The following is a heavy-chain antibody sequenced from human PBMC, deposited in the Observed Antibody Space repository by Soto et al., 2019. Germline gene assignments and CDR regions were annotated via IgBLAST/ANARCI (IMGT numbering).Heavy chain of an antibody. D-gene: IGHD6-13*01. CDR2: ITGSGGGT. Sequence: EVQLLESGGGFVQPGGSLRLSCAASGFTFSSCGMNWFRQAPGKGLEWVSGITGSGGGTYYADSVKGRFTIYRDNSKNTLYLHMSSLRAEDTAVYYCARDGFAITATSTDFDIWGQGTMVTVSS. J-gene: IGHJ3*02. CDR3: ARDGFAITATSTDFDI. V-gene: IGHV3-23*01. CDR1: GFTFSSCG.